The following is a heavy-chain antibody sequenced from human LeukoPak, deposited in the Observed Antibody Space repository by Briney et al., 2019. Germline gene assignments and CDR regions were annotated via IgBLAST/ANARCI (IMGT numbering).Heavy chain of an antibody. CDR3: ARDLAERRNS. Sequence: GGSLRLSCEASGFTFSDYYMSWIRQAPGKGLEWVSHISSSGSTIYYADSVKGRFTISRDNARNSLFLQMSSLRAEDTAVYFCARDLAERRNSWGQGTLVTVSS. CDR1: GFTFSDYY. CDR2: ISSSGSTI. J-gene: IGHJ4*02. V-gene: IGHV3-11*01. D-gene: IGHD1-1*01.